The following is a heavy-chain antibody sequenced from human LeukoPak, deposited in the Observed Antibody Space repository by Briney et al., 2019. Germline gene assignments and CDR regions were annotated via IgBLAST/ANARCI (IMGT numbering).Heavy chain of an antibody. Sequence: RGSLRLSCTVSGFTVSSNSMSWVRQAPGKGLEWVSFIYSDNTHYSDSVKGRLTISRDNSKNTLYLQMNSLRAEDTAVYYCARRAGAYSHPYDYWGQGTLVTVSS. J-gene: IGHJ4*02. D-gene: IGHD4/OR15-4a*01. CDR1: GFTVSSNS. CDR3: ARRAGAYSHPYDY. CDR2: IYSDNT. V-gene: IGHV3-53*01.